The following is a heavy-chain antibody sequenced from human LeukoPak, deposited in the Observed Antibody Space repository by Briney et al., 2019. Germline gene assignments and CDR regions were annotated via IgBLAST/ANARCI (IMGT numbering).Heavy chain of an antibody. CDR1: GFTFSSYV. CDR3: AKDRITVAGGY. CDR2: ISGSGGST. J-gene: IGHJ4*02. V-gene: IGHV3-23*01. Sequence: GGSLRLSCAASGFTFSSYVMTWVRQAPGKGLEWVSVISGSGGSTYYADSVKGRFTISRDNSKNTLYLQMNSLRADDTAVYYCAKDRITVAGGYWGQGTLVTVSS. D-gene: IGHD6-19*01.